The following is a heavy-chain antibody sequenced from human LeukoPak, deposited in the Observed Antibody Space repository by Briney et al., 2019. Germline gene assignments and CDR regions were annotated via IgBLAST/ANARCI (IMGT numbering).Heavy chain of an antibody. CDR1: GGSISSYY. D-gene: IGHD3-10*01. CDR3: ARYGSGSYYPNWFDP. J-gene: IGHJ5*02. CDR2: IYYSGST. Sequence: SETLSLTCTVSGGSISSYYWSWIRQPPGKGLEWIGYIYYSGSTNYNPSLKSRVTISVDTSKNQFSLKLSSVTAADTAVYYCARYGSGSYYPNWFDPSGQGTLVTVSS. V-gene: IGHV4-59*01.